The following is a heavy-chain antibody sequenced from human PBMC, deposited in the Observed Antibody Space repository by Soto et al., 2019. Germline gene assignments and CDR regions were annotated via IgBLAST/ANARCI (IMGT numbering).Heavy chain of an antibody. CDR2: IYWDDDK. CDR3: AHRRGSAYCSGGSCHPFDY. V-gene: IGHV2-5*02. J-gene: IGHJ4*02. Sequence: GPTLVNPTQTLTLTCTFSGFSLSTSGVGVGWNRQPPGKALEWLALIYWDDDKRYSPSLKSRLTITKGTSKNQVVLTMTNMDPVDTATYYCAHRRGSAYCSGGSCHPFDYWGQGTLVTVSS. D-gene: IGHD2-15*01. CDR1: GFSLSTSGVG.